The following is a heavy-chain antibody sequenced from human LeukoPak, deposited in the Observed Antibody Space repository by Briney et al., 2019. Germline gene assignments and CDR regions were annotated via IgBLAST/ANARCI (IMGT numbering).Heavy chain of an antibody. V-gene: IGHV1-69*05. CDR2: IIPIFGTA. CDR3: ARGSCSSTGCTLPNWFDP. J-gene: IGHJ5*02. D-gene: IGHD2-2*01. CDR1: GGTFSSYA. Sequence: ASVKVSCKASGGTFSSYAIGWVRQAPGQGLEWMGGIIPIFGTANYAQKFQGRVTITTDESTSTAYMELSSLRSEDTAVYYCARGSCSSTGCTLPNWFDPWGQGTLVTVSS.